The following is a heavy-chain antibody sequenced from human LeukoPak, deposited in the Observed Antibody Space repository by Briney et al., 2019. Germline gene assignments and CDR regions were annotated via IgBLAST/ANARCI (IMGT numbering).Heavy chain of an antibody. CDR3: AKDYYYYGMDV. CDR1: GFTFDDYA. Sequence: GRSLRLSCAASGFTFDDYAMHWVRQAPGKGLEWVSGISWNSGSIGYADSVKGRFTISRDNAKNFLYLQMNSLRAEDTALYYCAKDYYYYGMDVWGQGTTVTVSS. CDR2: ISWNSGSI. J-gene: IGHJ6*02. V-gene: IGHV3-9*01.